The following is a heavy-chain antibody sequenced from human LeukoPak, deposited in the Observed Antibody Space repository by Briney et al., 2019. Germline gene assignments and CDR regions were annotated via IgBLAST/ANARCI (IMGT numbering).Heavy chain of an antibody. Sequence: PGGSLRLSCTASGFSFSNHYMRWIRQAPGKGLEWVAHINEDGSNKWHLGSVKGRFTVSRDNARNSLYLQMNSLRVEDTAVYYCTRVIVAVPGYFDYFDFWGQGVLVTVSS. V-gene: IGHV3-7*01. CDR1: GFSFSNHY. CDR3: TRVIVAVPGYFDYFDF. CDR2: INEDGSNK. J-gene: IGHJ4*02. D-gene: IGHD6-19*01.